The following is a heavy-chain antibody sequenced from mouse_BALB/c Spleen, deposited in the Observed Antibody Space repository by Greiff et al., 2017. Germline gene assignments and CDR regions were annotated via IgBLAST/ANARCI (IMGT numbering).Heavy chain of an antibody. CDR3: ARSDYDGFDY. D-gene: IGHD2-4*01. J-gene: IGHJ2*01. CDR1: GFTFSSFG. V-gene: IGHV5-17*02. CDR2: ISSGSSTI. Sequence: EVQLVESGGGLVQPGGSRKLSCAASGFTFSSFGMHWVRQAPEKGLEWVAYISSGSSTIYYADTVKGRFTISRDNPKNTLFLQMTSLRSEDTAMYYCARSDYDGFDYWGQGTTLTVSS.